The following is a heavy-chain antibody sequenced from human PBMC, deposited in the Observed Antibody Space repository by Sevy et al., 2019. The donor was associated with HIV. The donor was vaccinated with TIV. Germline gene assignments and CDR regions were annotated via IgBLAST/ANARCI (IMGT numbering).Heavy chain of an antibody. V-gene: IGHV3-49*03. Sequence: GGSLRLSCTASGFTFGDYAMSWFRQAPGKGLEWVGFIRSKDYGGTTEYAASVKGRFTISRDDSKSIAYLQMNSLKTEDTAVYYCTRDGAAGYSSGWYAFDIWGQGTMVTVSS. CDR1: GFTFGDYA. D-gene: IGHD6-19*01. J-gene: IGHJ3*02. CDR3: TRDGAAGYSSGWYAFDI. CDR2: IRSKDYGGTT.